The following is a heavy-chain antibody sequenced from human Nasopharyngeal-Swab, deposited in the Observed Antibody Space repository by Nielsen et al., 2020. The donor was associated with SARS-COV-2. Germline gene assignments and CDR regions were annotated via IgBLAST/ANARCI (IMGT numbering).Heavy chain of an antibody. Sequence: GESLKISCAASGFTFDDYGMSWVRQAPGKGLEWVSGINWNGGSTGYADSVKGRFTISRDNAKNSLYLQMNSLRAEDTALYHCAREYYDGGFDPWGLGTLVTVSS. CDR2: INWNGGST. J-gene: IGHJ5*02. CDR1: GFTFDDYG. V-gene: IGHV3-20*01. D-gene: IGHD3-3*01. CDR3: AREYYDGGFDP.